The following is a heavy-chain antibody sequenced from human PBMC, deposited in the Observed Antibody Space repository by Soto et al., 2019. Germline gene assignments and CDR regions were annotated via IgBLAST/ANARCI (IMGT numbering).Heavy chain of an antibody. J-gene: IGHJ4*02. D-gene: IGHD2-2*01. Sequence: GGSLRLSCAASGFTFSTYSMNWVRQAPGKGLEWVSYISSSGSTKYYADSVKGRFTISRDNAKNSLYLQMNSLRAEDTAVYYCARMSSRISPGCWGQGTLVTVSS. CDR2: ISSSGSTK. CDR1: GFTFSTYS. V-gene: IGHV3-48*01. CDR3: ARMSSRISPGC.